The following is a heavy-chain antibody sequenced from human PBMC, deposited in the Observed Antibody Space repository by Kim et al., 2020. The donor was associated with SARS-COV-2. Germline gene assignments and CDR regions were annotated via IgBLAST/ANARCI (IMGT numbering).Heavy chain of an antibody. Sequence: GKTNYAQKLQDRVTMTTDTSTRTAYMELRSLRSDDTAVYYCARDAVVTADYWGQGTLVTVSS. CDR2: GKT. J-gene: IGHJ4*02. CDR3: ARDAVVTADY. V-gene: IGHV1-18*01. D-gene: IGHD2-21*02.